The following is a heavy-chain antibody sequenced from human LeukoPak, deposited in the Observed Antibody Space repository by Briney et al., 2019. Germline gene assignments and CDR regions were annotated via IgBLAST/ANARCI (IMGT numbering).Heavy chain of an antibody. CDR3: ARRREYHTFDY. V-gene: IGHV4-39*01. CDR1: GGSVSDSGYY. D-gene: IGHD2-2*01. J-gene: IGHJ4*02. Sequence: LETLSLTCTVSGGSVSDSGYYWGWFRQTPGMALEWIGTSHYSRSPYYNPSLKSRLTTSVDAAKNEFSLNLRSGTASDTAVYYCARRREYHTFDYWGQGTLVTVSS. CDR2: SHYSRSP.